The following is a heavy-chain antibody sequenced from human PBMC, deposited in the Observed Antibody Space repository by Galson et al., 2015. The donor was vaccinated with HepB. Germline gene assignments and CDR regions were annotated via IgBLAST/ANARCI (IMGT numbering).Heavy chain of an antibody. CDR2: INPSGGST. CDR1: GYTFTSYY. D-gene: IGHD3-22*01. V-gene: IGHV1-46*01. J-gene: IGHJ3*02. CDR3: ARAYYDSSGYGDAFDI. Sequence: SVKVSCKASGYTFTSYYMHWVRQAPGQGLEWMGIINPSGGSTSYAQKFQGRVTMTRDTSTSTVYMELSSLRSEDTAVYYCARAYYDSSGYGDAFDIWGQGTMVTVSS.